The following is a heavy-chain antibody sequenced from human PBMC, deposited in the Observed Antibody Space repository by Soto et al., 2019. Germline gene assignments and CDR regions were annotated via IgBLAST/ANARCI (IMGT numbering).Heavy chain of an antibody. CDR2: ISAYKGNT. CDR1: GYTFTSDG. Sequence: ASVKGSCKASGYTFTSDGSSWVRQAPGQGLGWMGWISAYKGNTNYAQKLQGRVTMTTDTSTSTAYMELRSLRSDHTAVYYCARSYYDYIWGSYRQEGRFDYWGQGTLVTVSS. V-gene: IGHV1-18*01. D-gene: IGHD3-16*02. J-gene: IGHJ4*02. CDR3: ARSYYDYIWGSYRQEGRFDY.